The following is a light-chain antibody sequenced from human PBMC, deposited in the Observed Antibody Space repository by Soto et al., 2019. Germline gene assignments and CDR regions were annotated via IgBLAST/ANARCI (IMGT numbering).Light chain of an antibody. CDR1: QSIGGNF. Sequence: VLSQSPGALSLYTGEEATLSCRASQSIGGNFLAWYQQRRGQAPRLLIHGASNRATGIPDRFSGSGSGTDFTLTITRLEPEDFAVYYCQQYGGSPRTFGQGTNV. CDR3: QQYGGSPRT. CDR2: GAS. J-gene: IGKJ1*01. V-gene: IGKV3-20*01.